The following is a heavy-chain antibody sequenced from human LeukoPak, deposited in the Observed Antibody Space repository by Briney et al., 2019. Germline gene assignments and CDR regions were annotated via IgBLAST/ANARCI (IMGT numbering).Heavy chain of an antibody. CDR2: IDWAADK. D-gene: IGHD1-14*01. CDR1: GFSLSTTGMR. V-gene: IGHV2-70*04. CDR3: ARGLYNSFDY. J-gene: IGHJ4*02. Sequence: GPTLVNPTQTLTLTCTFSGFSLSTTGMRVSWIRQPPGKALERLARIDWAADKFYSTSLKTRLTISKDTSNNQVVLTMTNMDPVDTATYYCARGLYNSFDYWGQGTLVTVSS.